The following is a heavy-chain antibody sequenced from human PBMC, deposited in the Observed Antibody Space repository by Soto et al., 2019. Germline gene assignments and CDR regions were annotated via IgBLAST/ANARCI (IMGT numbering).Heavy chain of an antibody. V-gene: IGHV4-34*01. CDR1: GGSFSGYY. Sequence: SETLSLTCAVYGGSFSGYYWSWIRQPPGKGLEWIGEINHSGSTNYNPSLKSRVTISVDTSKNQFSLKLSSVTAADTAVYYCARGQITFGGVIVEHFDYWGQGTLVTVSS. J-gene: IGHJ4*02. D-gene: IGHD3-16*02. CDR2: INHSGST. CDR3: ARGQITFGGVIVEHFDY.